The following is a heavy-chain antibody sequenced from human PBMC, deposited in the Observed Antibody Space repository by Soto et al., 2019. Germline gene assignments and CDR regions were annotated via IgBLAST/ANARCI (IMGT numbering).Heavy chain of an antibody. V-gene: IGHV3-23*01. D-gene: IGHD2-15*01. J-gene: IGHJ6*02. Sequence: GGSLRLSCAASGFTFSSYAMSWVRQAPGKGLEWVAAISGSGGSTYYADSVKGRFTISRDNSKNTLYLQMNSLRAEDTSVYYCAKESMGYCSGGSCPYYYYGMDVWGQGTTVTVSS. CDR2: ISGSGGST. CDR1: GFTFSSYA. CDR3: AKESMGYCSGGSCPYYYYGMDV.